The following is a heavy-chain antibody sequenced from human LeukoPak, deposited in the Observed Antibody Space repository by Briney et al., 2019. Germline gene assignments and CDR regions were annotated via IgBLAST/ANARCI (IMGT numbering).Heavy chain of an antibody. CDR3: ARQVGYYGSGSYFYYYYGMDA. V-gene: IGHV5-51*01. Sequence: GESLKTSCKGSGYSFTNYWIGWVRQMPGKGLEWMGIIYPGDSDTRYSPSFQGQVTISADKSISTAYLQWSSLKASDTAMYYCARQVGYYGSGSYFYYYYGMDAWGQGTTVTVSS. J-gene: IGHJ6*02. D-gene: IGHD3-10*01. CDR1: GYSFTNYW. CDR2: IYPGDSDT.